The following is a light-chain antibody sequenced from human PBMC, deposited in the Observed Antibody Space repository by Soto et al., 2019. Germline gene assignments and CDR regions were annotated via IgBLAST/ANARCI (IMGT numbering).Light chain of an antibody. CDR2: HSS. CDR3: QQYNTWHRT. Sequence: EIALTQSQGILSVSPGERATLSCRASQSITTHLAWYQQRPGQAPRLLIYHSSTRATGVPTRFSGSGSGTDFTLTINSLQSEDIAVYCSQQYNTWHRTFGQGSKVDI. V-gene: IGKV3-15*01. CDR1: QSITTH. J-gene: IGKJ1*01.